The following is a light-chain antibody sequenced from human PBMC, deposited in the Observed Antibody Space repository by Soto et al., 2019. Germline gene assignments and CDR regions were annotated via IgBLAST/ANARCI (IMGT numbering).Light chain of an antibody. CDR1: SSDVGGYNY. CDR3: SSYTSSSTQV. J-gene: IGLJ1*01. CDR2: DVS. V-gene: IGLV2-14*01. Sequence: QSALTQPASVSGSPGQSITISCTGTSSDVGGYNYVSWYQQHPGKAPKLMIYDVSNRPSGVSNRFSGSQSGNTASLTISGLQAEDEADYYCSSYTSSSTQVFGTGTKLTVL.